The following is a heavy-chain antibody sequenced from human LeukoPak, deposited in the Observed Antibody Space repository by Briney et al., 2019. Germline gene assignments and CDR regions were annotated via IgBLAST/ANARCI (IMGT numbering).Heavy chain of an antibody. Sequence: PSETLSLTCTVSGGSISSYYWSWIRQPPGKGLEWIGYIYYSGSTNYNPSLKSRVTISVDTSKNQFSLKLSSVTAADTAVYYCARAGGSYSYYYMDVWGKGTTVTISS. D-gene: IGHD1-26*01. J-gene: IGHJ6*03. V-gene: IGHV4-59*12. CDR3: ARAGGSYSYYYMDV. CDR2: IYYSGST. CDR1: GGSISSYY.